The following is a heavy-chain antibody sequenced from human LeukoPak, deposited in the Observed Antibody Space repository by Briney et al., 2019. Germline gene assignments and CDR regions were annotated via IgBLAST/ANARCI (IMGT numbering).Heavy chain of an antibody. V-gene: IGHV3-23*01. J-gene: IGHJ4*02. Sequence: GGSLSLSCAASGFTFSSYAMNWVRHAPGKGLGWVSFISGSGDTTYYADSVKGRFTISRDNSKNTLYLQMNSLRAEDTAVYYCAKSRGESRGASNYWGQGTLVTVSS. CDR2: ISGSGDTT. CDR1: GFTFSSYA. CDR3: AKSRGESRGASNY. D-gene: IGHD1-26*01.